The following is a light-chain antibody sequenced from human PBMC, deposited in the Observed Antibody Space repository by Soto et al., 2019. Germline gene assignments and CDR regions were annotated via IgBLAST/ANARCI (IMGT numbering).Light chain of an antibody. CDR2: DVN. J-gene: IGLJ1*01. Sequence: QSALTQPPSASGSPGQSVTISCTGTSSDVGGYNYVSWYQQHPGKAPQVLIYDVNKRPSGVPDRFSGSKSGNTASLTVSGLQAEDEADYYRSSHAGSNNPFVFGTGTKLTVL. CDR3: SSHAGSNNPFV. CDR1: SSDVGGYNY. V-gene: IGLV2-8*01.